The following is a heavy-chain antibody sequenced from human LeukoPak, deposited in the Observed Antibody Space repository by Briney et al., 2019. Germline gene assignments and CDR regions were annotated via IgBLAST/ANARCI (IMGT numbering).Heavy chain of an antibody. Sequence: GGSLRLSCAASAFTFSSYAMSWVRQAPGKGLEWVSLIYSGGNTYYADPVKGRFTISRDNSKNTVYVQMNSLRAEDTGVYYCTRDGAGAGFVYEYWGQGTLVTVST. CDR3: TRDGAGAGFVYEY. CDR1: AFTFSSYA. V-gene: IGHV3-66*01. CDR2: IYSGGNT. D-gene: IGHD3-10*01. J-gene: IGHJ4*02.